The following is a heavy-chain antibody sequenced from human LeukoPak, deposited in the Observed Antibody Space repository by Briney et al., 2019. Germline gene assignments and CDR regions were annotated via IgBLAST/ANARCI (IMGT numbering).Heavy chain of an antibody. CDR2: ISSSSSYI. Sequence: GGSLRLSCAASGFTFSSYSMNWVRQAPGKGLEWVSSISSSSSYIYYADSVKGRFTISRDNAKNSLYLQMNSLRDDDTAVYYCARDYALGSSSSGGPMANWGQGTLVTVSS. CDR3: ARDYALGSSSSGGPMAN. D-gene: IGHD1-26*01. CDR1: GFTFSSYS. V-gene: IGHV3-21*01. J-gene: IGHJ4*02.